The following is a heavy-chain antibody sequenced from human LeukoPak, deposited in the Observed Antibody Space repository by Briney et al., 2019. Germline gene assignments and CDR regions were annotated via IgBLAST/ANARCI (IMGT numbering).Heavy chain of an antibody. CDR3: ARDKTGDLDLGYYYYGMDV. J-gene: IGHJ6*02. CDR2: IYSGGST. Sequence: QSGGSLRLSCAASGFTVSSNYMSWVRQAPGKGLEWVSVIYSGGSTYYADSVKGRFTISRDNSKNTLYLQMNSLRAEDTAVYYCARDKTGDLDLGYYYYGMDVWGQGTTVTVSS. V-gene: IGHV3-53*01. D-gene: IGHD7-27*01. CDR1: GFTVSSNY.